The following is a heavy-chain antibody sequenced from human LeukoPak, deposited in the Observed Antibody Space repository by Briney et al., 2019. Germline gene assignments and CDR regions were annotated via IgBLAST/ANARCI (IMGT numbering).Heavy chain of an antibody. J-gene: IGHJ4*02. CDR1: GFTVSSNY. CDR2: IYSGGST. D-gene: IGHD6-19*01. CDR3: ARYGRYSSGWYYFDY. V-gene: IGHV3-53*01. Sequence: GGSLRLSCAASGFTVSSNYMSWVRQAPGKGLEWVSVIYSGGSTYYADSVKGRFTTSRDNSKNTLYLQMNSLRAEDTAVYYCARYGRYSSGWYYFDYWGQGTLVTVSS.